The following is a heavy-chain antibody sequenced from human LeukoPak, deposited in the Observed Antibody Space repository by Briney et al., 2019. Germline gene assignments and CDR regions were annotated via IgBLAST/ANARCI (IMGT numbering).Heavy chain of an antibody. J-gene: IGHJ4*02. CDR3: ARFLGIGSQRYYFDS. Sequence: SQTLSLTCALSGDSVSSNSAAWRWIRQSPSRGLEWLGRTYYRSKWYHDYAVSVRSRVSVNPDTSKNQFSLQLNSVTPEDTAVYYCARFLGIGSQRYYFDSWGQGTLVTVSS. CDR2: TYYRSKWYH. V-gene: IGHV6-1*01. D-gene: IGHD6-19*01. CDR1: GDSVSSNSAA.